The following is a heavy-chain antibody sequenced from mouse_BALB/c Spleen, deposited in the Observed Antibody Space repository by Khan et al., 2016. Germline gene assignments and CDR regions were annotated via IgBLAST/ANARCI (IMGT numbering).Heavy chain of an antibody. CDR3: VGLWDRYFDV. V-gene: IGHV1-61*01. J-gene: IGHJ1*01. CDR1: GYTFTNYW. Sequence: QVQLKESGAELVRPGASVKLSCKASGYTFTNYWMNWVKQRPGQGLEWIGIIDPSDSETHYNQMFKDKATLTVDKSSSTAYMHLSSLTFEDSAVYYCVGLWDRYFDVWGAGTTVTVSS. D-gene: IGHD3-3*01. CDR2: IDPSDSET.